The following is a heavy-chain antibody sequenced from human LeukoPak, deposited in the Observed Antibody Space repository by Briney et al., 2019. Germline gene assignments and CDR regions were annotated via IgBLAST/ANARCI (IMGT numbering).Heavy chain of an antibody. J-gene: IGHJ5*02. V-gene: IGHV1-24*01. Sequence: ASVKVSCKVSGYTLTELSMHWVRQAPGKGLEWMGGFDPEDGETIYAQKFQGRVTMTEDTSTDTAYMELSSLRSEDTAVYYCATDPFHYGEENWFDPWGQGTLVTVSS. CDR1: GYTLTELS. CDR2: FDPEDGET. CDR3: ATDPFHYGEENWFDP. D-gene: IGHD4-17*01.